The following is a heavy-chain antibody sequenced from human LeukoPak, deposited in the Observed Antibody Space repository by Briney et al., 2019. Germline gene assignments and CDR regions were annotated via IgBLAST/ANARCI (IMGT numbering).Heavy chain of an antibody. CDR3: ARVEYKSSPYFQH. CDR2: TYYRSKWYN. CDR1: GDSVSSNSAA. Sequence: SQTLSLTCAISGDSVSSNSAAWNWIRQSPSRGLEWLGRTYYRSKWYNDYAVSVKSRITINPDTSKNQFSLKLNSVTAADTAVYYCARVEYKSSPYFQHWGQGTLVTVSS. V-gene: IGHV6-1*01. D-gene: IGHD2/OR15-2a*01. J-gene: IGHJ1*01.